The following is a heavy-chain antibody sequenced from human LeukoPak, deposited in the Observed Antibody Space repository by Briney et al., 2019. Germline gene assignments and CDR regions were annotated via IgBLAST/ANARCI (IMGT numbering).Heavy chain of an antibody. CDR2: INHSGSP. V-gene: IGHV4-38-2*02. J-gene: IGHJ4*02. Sequence: PSDPLSLPCTVSGYPISSGYYWGWIRPPPGKGLEWIGEINHSGSPHHNPFLKSRVTISVDTSKNQFSLKLSSVTAADTAVYYCARGQYCCGCSCYHDYWGQGTLVTVSS. D-gene: IGHD2-15*01. CDR1: GYPISSGYY. CDR3: ARGQYCCGCSCYHDY.